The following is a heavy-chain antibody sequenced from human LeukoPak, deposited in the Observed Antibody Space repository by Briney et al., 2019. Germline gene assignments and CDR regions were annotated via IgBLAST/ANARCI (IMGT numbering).Heavy chain of an antibody. CDR1: GFTFSDYY. CDR2: ISSSGSTI. V-gene: IGHV3-11*01. Sequence: GGSLRLSCAASGFTFSDYYMSWIRQAPGKGLEWVSYISSSGSTIYYADSAKGRFTISRDNAKNSLYLQMNSLRAEDTAVYYCARDGGRGCSSTSCYTNAYYYYGMDVWGQGTTVTVSS. J-gene: IGHJ6*02. CDR3: ARDGGRGCSSTSCYTNAYYYYGMDV. D-gene: IGHD2-2*02.